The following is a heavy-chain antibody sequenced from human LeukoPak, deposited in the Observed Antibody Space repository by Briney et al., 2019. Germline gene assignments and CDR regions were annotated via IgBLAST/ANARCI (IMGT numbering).Heavy chain of an antibody. Sequence: SETLSLTCTVSGGSICSYYWSWIRQPPGKGLEWIGYIYYSGSTNYNPSLKSRVTISVDTSKNQFSLKLSSVTAADTAVYYCARGLDYGSGSDWGQGTLVTVSS. D-gene: IGHD3-10*01. J-gene: IGHJ4*02. CDR1: GGSICSYY. V-gene: IGHV4-59*12. CDR3: ARGLDYGSGSD. CDR2: IYYSGST.